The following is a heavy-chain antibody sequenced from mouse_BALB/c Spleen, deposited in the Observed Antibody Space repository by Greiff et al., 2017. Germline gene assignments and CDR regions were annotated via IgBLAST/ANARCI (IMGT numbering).Heavy chain of an antibody. CDR3: ARSDPYYYGSSYWYFDV. D-gene: IGHD1-1*01. CDR2: ISYSGST. Sequence: VQLQQSGPGLVKPSQSLSLTCTVTGYSITSDYAWNWIRQFPGNKLEWMGYISYSGSTSYNPSLKSRISITRDTSKNQFFLQLNSVTTEDTATYYCARSDPYYYGSSYWYFDVWGAGTTVTVSS. CDR1: GYSITSDYA. J-gene: IGHJ1*01. V-gene: IGHV3-2*02.